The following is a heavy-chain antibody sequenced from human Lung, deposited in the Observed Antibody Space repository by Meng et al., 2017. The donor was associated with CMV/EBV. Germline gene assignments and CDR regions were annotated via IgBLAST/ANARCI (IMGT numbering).Heavy chain of an antibody. D-gene: IGHD2-15*01. CDR2: IGQDGIEK. J-gene: IGHJ4*02. Sequence: GGSLRLXCAASGFTFSTYWMSWVRQSPKGLEWVANIGQDGIEKYYVDSVKGRFTISRDNAKSSLFLQMNSLRAEDTAVYFCARDPPLVASRFDYWGQGRLVTVSS. V-gene: IGHV3-7*01. CDR3: ARDPPLVASRFDY. CDR1: GFTFSTYW.